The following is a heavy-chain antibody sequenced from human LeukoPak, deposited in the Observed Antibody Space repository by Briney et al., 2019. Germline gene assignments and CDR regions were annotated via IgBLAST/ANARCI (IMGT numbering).Heavy chain of an antibody. V-gene: IGHV3-23*01. CDR2: QTGSGGSA. CDR1: GFTFSTYA. D-gene: IGHD3-9*01. J-gene: IGHJ4*02. CDR3: AKGLTNLGDD. Sequence: GGSLRLSCTASGFTFSTYAMSWVRQAPGKGLEWVSGQTGSGGSAYYADSVKGRFTISRDNSKNTLYLQMNSLRAEDTAIYYCAKGLTNLGDDWGQGTLVTVSS.